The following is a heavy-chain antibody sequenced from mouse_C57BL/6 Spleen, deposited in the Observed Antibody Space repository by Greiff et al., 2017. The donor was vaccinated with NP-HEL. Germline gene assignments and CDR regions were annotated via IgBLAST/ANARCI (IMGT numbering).Heavy chain of an antibody. V-gene: IGHV2-6-1*01. CDR3: ARHYYYGSSYGDWYFDV. J-gene: IGHJ1*03. CDR2: IWSDGST. CDR1: GFSLTSYG. D-gene: IGHD1-1*01. Sequence: VQVVESGPGLVAPSQSLSITCTVSGFSLTSYGVHWVRQPPGKGLEWLVVIWSDGSTTYNSALKSRLSISKDNSKSQVFLKMNSLQTDDTAMYYCARHYYYGSSYGDWYFDVWGTGTTVTVSS.